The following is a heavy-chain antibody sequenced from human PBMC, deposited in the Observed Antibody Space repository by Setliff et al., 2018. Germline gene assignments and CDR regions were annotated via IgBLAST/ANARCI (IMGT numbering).Heavy chain of an antibody. D-gene: IGHD3-10*01. CDR2: INVGGTNT. J-gene: IGHJ4*02. V-gene: IGHV3-23*01. CDR1: GFTFSSFA. Sequence: GGSLRLSCAASGFTFSSFAMSWVRQAPGKRLEWVSIINVGGTNTYYRDSVKGRFTISRDNSKSTLYLQMNSLRAEDTAIYYCAKDKDVRVDYFYYWGPGTLVTVSS. CDR3: AKDKDVRVDYFYY.